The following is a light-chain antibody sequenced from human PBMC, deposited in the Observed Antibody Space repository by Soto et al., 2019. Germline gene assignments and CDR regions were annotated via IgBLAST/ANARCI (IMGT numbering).Light chain of an antibody. CDR3: TSYTTSSTVI. J-gene: IGLJ2*01. CDR1: SSDVGGYTF. V-gene: IGLV2-14*01. CDR2: EVS. Sequence: QSVLTQPASVSGSPGQSITISCTGTSSDVGGYTFVSWYQQHPGKAPKLLIYEVSNWPSGISNRFSGSKSGNTASLTISGLQAEDEADYYCTSYTTSSTVIFGGGTQLTVL.